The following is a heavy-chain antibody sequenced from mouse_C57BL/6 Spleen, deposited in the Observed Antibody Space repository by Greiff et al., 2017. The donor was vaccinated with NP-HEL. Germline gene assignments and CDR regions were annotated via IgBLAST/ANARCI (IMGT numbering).Heavy chain of an antibody. Sequence: VKLVESGGDLVKPGGSLKLSCAASGFTFSSYGMSCVRQTPDKRLEWVSTISSGGSYTYYPDSVKGRFTISRDNAKNTLYLQMSSLKSEDTAMYYCARITTVVATNAMDYWGQGTSVTVSS. CDR1: GFTFSSYG. D-gene: IGHD1-1*01. V-gene: IGHV5-6*02. CDR2: ISSGGSYT. J-gene: IGHJ4*01. CDR3: ARITTVVATNAMDY.